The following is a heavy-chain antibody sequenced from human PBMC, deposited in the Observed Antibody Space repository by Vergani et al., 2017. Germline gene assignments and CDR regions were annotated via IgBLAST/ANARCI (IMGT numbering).Heavy chain of an antibody. Sequence: QVQLVQSGAEVKKPGASVKVSCKASGYTFTGYYMHWVRQAPGNGLEWMGWINPNSGGTNYAQKFQGRVTMTRDTSISTAYMELSRLRSDDTAVYYCARVANSNYVGEHWFDPWGQGTLVTVSS. D-gene: IGHD4-11*01. CDR1: GYTFTGYY. CDR2: INPNSGGT. V-gene: IGHV1-2*02. J-gene: IGHJ5*02. CDR3: ARVANSNYVGEHWFDP.